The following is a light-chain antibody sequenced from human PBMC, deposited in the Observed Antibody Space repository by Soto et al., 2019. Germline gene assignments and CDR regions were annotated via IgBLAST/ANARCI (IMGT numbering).Light chain of an antibody. Sequence: VVLTQSPATLPLFPGERATLPCRSTHPVSANYLAWYQQTPGQAPRLLIYGASSRATGIPDRFSGSGSGTDFTLTISRLEPEDFAVFYCHQYGSSPFTFGPGTKVDIK. CDR3: HQYGSSPFT. J-gene: IGKJ3*01. CDR1: HPVSANY. CDR2: GAS. V-gene: IGKV3-20*01.